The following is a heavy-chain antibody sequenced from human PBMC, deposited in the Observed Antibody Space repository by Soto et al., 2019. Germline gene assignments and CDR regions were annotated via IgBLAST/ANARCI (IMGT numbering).Heavy chain of an antibody. CDR2: IYSGGST. CDR1: GFTVSSNY. D-gene: IGHD3-16*01. Sequence: GGSLRLSCAASGFTVSSNYMSWVRQAPGKGLEWVSVIYSGGSTYYADSVKGRFTISRDNSKNTLYLQMNSLRAEDMAVYYCAREEGIGGSDAFDIWGQGTMVTVSS. J-gene: IGHJ3*02. V-gene: IGHV3-53*01. CDR3: AREEGIGGSDAFDI.